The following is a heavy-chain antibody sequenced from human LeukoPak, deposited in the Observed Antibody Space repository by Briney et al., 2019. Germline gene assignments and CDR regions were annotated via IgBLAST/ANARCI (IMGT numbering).Heavy chain of an antibody. J-gene: IGHJ4*02. CDR3: ARDGTGSGYDFDY. V-gene: IGHV3-21*01. Sequence: PGGSLRLSCVTSGFTFSSYTMNWVRQAPGEGLEWVSSISSSSSYINHADSVKGRFTISRDNAKNSLYLQMNSLRAEDTAVYYCARDGTGSGYDFDYWGQGTLVTVSS. D-gene: IGHD3-10*01. CDR2: ISSSSSYI. CDR1: GFTFSSYT.